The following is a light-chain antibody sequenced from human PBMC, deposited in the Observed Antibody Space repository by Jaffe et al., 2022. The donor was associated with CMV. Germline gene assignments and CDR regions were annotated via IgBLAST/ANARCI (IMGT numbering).Light chain of an antibody. V-gene: IGLV1-51*02. CDR2: ETK. CDR1: SSNIGKNY. Sequence: QSLLTQPPSVSAAPGQKVTISCSGSSSNIGKNYVSWYQQVPGTAPKVLIYETKKRPSGIPDRFSGSKSGTSATLAISGLQTGDEADYYCGTWDNSLNTGAVFGGGTKLTVL. J-gene: IGLJ3*02. CDR3: GTWDNSLNTGAV.